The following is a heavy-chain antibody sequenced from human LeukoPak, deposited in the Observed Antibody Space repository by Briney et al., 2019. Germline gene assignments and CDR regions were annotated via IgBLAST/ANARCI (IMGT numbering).Heavy chain of an antibody. V-gene: IGHV3-15*01. CDR1: GFTFSNAW. CDR2: IKSKTDGRTT. J-gene: IGHJ4*02. D-gene: IGHD6-13*01. CDR3: TTDGVLLAAAVVIGRDY. Sequence: GGSLRLSCAASGFTFSNAWMSWVSQAQGKGREWVGRIKSKTDGRTTDYAAPVKGRFTISRDDSKNTLYLQMNSLKTEDTAVYYCTTDGVLLAAAVVIGRDYWGQGTLVTVSS.